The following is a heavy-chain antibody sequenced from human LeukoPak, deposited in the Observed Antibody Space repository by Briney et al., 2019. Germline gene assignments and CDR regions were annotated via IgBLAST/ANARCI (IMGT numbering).Heavy chain of an antibody. CDR1: GGSIRSGSYL. CDR3: AREGGSGSKFDP. D-gene: IGHD3-10*01. J-gene: IGHJ5*02. V-gene: IGHV4-31*03. CDR2: IYYSGST. Sequence: SETLSLTCTVSGGSIRSGSYLWSWIRQHPGKGLEWIEYIYYSGSTYYNPSLKSRVTISVDTSKNQFSLRLSSVTAADTAVYYCAREGGSGSKFDPWGQGTLVTVSS.